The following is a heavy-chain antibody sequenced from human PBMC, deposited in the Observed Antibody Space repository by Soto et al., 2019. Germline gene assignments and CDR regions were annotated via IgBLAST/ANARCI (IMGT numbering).Heavy chain of an antibody. V-gene: IGHV1-8*01. Sequence: ASVKVSCKASGYTFTSYDINWVRQATGQGLEWMGWMNPNSGNTGYAQKFQGRVTMTRNTSISTAYMELSSLRSEDTAVYYCARGLGSYCSSTSCYFEVGAYYYMDVWGKGTTVTVSS. CDR3: ARGLGSYCSSTSCYFEVGAYYYMDV. D-gene: IGHD2-2*01. J-gene: IGHJ6*03. CDR2: MNPNSGNT. CDR1: GYTFTSYD.